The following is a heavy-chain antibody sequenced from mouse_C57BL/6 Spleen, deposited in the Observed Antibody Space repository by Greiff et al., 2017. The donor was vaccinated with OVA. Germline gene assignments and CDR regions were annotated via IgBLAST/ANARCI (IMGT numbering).Heavy chain of an antibody. CDR2: INPNNGGT. CDR3: ARASYYSNYEDAMDY. CDR1: GYTFTDYN. V-gene: IGHV1-18*01. D-gene: IGHD2-5*01. J-gene: IGHJ4*01. Sequence: VQLQQSGPELVKPGASVKIPCKASGYTFTDYNMDWVKQSHGKSLEWIGDINPNNGGTIYNQKFKGKATLTVDKSSSTAYMELRSLTSEDTAVYYCARASYYSNYEDAMDYWGQGTSVTVSS.